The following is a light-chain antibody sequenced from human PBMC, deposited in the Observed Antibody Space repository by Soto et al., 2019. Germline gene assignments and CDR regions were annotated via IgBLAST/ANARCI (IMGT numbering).Light chain of an antibody. J-gene: IGLJ2*01. CDR3: RSYDRSLSEEV. CDR2: GNS. Sequence: QSVLTQPPSVSGAPGQRVTISCTGSSSNIGAGYDVHWYQQLPGTAPKLLIYGNSNRPSGVPDRFSGSKSGTSASLAITGLHAEDEADYYCRSYDRSLSEEVFGGGTKVTLL. V-gene: IGLV1-40*01. CDR1: SSNIGAGYD.